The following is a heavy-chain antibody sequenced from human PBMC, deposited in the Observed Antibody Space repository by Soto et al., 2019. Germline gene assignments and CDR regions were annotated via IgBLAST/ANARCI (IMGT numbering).Heavy chain of an antibody. J-gene: IGHJ6*02. Sequence: SETLSLTCTVSGGSFNTGDYYWTWISQPRGKGLEWIGYIYYSGTTYYNPSLKSRVSLSLDTSKNHFSLRLTSVTAADTAVYYCARGVDFEGFSPYGMDVWGQGTTVTVSS. D-gene: IGHD3-3*01. CDR2: IYYSGTT. CDR1: GGSFNTGDYY. V-gene: IGHV4-30-4*01. CDR3: ARGVDFEGFSPYGMDV.